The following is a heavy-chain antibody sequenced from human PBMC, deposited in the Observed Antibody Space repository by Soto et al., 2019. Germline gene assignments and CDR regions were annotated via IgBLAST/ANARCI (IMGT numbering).Heavy chain of an antibody. J-gene: IGHJ6*02. V-gene: IGHV1-2*02. CDR2: INTNSGGT. CDR1: GYTFTGYY. Sequence: ASVKVSCKASGYTFTGYYMHWVRQAPGQGLEWMGWINTNSGGTNYAQKFQGRVTMTRDTSISTAYMELSRLRSDDTAVYYCARVPGVVAATTYYYYGMDVWGQGTTVTVSS. D-gene: IGHD2-15*01. CDR3: ARVPGVVAATTYYYYGMDV.